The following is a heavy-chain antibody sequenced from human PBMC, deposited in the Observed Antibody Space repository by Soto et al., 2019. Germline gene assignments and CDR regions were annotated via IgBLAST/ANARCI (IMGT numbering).Heavy chain of an antibody. CDR1: GGSISSGGYY. V-gene: IGHV4-31*03. CDR3: ARDPTILYNNYGMDV. D-gene: IGHD3-9*01. CDR2: IYYSGST. J-gene: IGHJ6*02. Sequence: SETLSLTCTVSGGSISSGGYYWSWIRQHPGKGLEWIGYIYYSGSTYYNPSLKSRVTISVDTSKNQFSLKLSSVTAADTAVYYCARDPTILYNNYGMDVWGQGTTVTVSS.